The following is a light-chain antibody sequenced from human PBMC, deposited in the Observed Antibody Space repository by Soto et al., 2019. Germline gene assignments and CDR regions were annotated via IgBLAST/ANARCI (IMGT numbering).Light chain of an antibody. J-gene: IGLJ1*01. Sequence: QSVLTQPASVSGSPGHSITISCTGTSSDVVGYNYVSWYQHHPGKAPKLMIYDVSNRPSGVSNRFSGSKSGNTASLTISGLQPEDEADYYCSSYTTSNTRQIVFGTGTKVTVL. CDR2: DVS. V-gene: IGLV2-14*03. CDR3: SSYTTSNTRQIV. CDR1: SSDVVGYNY.